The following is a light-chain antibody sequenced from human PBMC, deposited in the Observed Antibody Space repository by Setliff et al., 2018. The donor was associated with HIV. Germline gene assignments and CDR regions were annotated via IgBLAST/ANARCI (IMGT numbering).Light chain of an antibody. CDR2: DVS. Sequence: QSVLTQPASVSGSPGQSISISCTGTSSDVGTYNFVSWYQQHPGKAPKLMIYDVSHRPSGVSNRLSGSKSGNTASLTISGLQAEDEAHYYCCSYTSSTPLYVFATGTKVTVL. J-gene: IGLJ1*01. CDR1: SSDVGTYNF. CDR3: CSYTSSTPLYV. V-gene: IGLV2-14*03.